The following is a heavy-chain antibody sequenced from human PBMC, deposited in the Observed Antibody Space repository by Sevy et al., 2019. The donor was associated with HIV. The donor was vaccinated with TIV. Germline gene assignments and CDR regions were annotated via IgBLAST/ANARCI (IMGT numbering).Heavy chain of an antibody. CDR2: FDPEDGET. CDR1: GYTLTELS. CDR3: ATVHYYDSSGYHNWFDP. Sequence: ASVKVSCNVSGYTLTELSMHWVRQAPGKGLEWMGGFDPEDGETIYAQKFQGRVTMTEDTSTDTAYMELSSLRSEDTAVYYCATVHYYDSSGYHNWFDPWGQGTLVTVSS. J-gene: IGHJ5*02. V-gene: IGHV1-24*01. D-gene: IGHD3-22*01.